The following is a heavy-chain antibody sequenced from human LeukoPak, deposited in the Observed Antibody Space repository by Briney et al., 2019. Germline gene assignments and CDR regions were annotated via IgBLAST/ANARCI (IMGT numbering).Heavy chain of an antibody. D-gene: IGHD6-19*01. J-gene: IGHJ4*02. Sequence: GGSLRLSCAASGFTFSSYAMHWVRQAPGKGLEWVAVISYDGSNKYYADSVKGRFTISRDNSKNTLYLQMNSLRAEDTAVYYCARDGGSIAVAGYFDYWGQGTLVTVSS. V-gene: IGHV3-30-3*01. CDR2: ISYDGSNK. CDR3: ARDGGSIAVAGYFDY. CDR1: GFTFSSYA.